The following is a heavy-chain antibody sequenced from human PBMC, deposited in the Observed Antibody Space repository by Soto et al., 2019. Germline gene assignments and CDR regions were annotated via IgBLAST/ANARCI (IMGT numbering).Heavy chain of an antibody. Sequence: KTSETLSLTCTVSGGSVSSGSYYWSWIRQPPGKGLEWIGYIYYSGSTNYNPSLKSRVTISVDTSKNQFSLKLSSVTAADTAVYYCARDEVGATSNYYYYGMDVWGQGTTVTVSS. CDR1: GGSVSSGSYY. CDR3: ARDEVGATSNYYYYGMDV. D-gene: IGHD1-26*01. V-gene: IGHV4-61*01. J-gene: IGHJ6*02. CDR2: IYYSGST.